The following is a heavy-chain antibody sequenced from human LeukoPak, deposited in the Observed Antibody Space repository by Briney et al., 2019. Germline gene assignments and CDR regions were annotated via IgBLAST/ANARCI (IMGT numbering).Heavy chain of an antibody. V-gene: IGHV3-23*01. CDR1: GFTFSSYA. J-gene: IGHJ4*02. D-gene: IGHD3-22*01. CDR2: ISGSGGST. CDR3: AGVRYYYDSSGYYYY. Sequence: GGSLRLSCAASGFTFSSYAMSWVRQAPGKGLEWVSAISGSGGSTYYADSVKGRFTISRDNSKTTLYLQMNSLRAEDTAVYYCAGVRYYYDSSGYYYYWGQGTLVTVSS.